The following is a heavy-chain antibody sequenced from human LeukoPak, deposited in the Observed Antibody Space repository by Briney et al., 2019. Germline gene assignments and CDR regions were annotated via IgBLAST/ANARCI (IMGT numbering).Heavy chain of an antibody. CDR1: GFTFSNYA. D-gene: IGHD5-24*01. CDR2: ISSSSSYI. Sequence: PGGSLRLSCAASGFTFSNYAMSWVRQAPGKGLEWVSSISSSSSYIYYADSVKGRFTISRDNAKNSLYLQMNSLRAEDTAVYYCARDPGRRWLSIVGEYRGQGTLVTVSS. V-gene: IGHV3-21*01. J-gene: IGHJ4*02. CDR3: ARDPGRRWLSIVGEY.